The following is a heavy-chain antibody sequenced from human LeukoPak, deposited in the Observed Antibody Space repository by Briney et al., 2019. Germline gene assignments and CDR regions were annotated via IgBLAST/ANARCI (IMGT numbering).Heavy chain of an antibody. CDR3: ATFGYSSGWSHFDY. J-gene: IGHJ4*02. CDR1: GYTLTELS. V-gene: IGHV1-24*01. CDR2: FDPEDGET. Sequence: ASVKVSCKVSGYTLTELSMHWVRQAPGKGLEWTGGFDPEDGETIYAQKFQGRVTMTEDTSTDTAYMELSSLRSEDTAVYYCATFGYSSGWSHFDYWGQGTLVTVSS. D-gene: IGHD6-19*01.